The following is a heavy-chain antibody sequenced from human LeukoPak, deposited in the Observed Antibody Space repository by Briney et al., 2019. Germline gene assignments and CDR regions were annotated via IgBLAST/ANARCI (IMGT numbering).Heavy chain of an antibody. V-gene: IGHV3-23*01. CDR3: AKSGYDFWSGYYGY. Sequence: GGSLRLSCAASEFDFSSHAMTWVRQAPGKGLEWVSAISISGSKTYYADSVKGRFTISRDDSKNTLYLQMNSLRAEDTAVYYCAKSGYDFWSGYYGYWGQGTLVTVSS. CDR2: ISISGSKT. J-gene: IGHJ4*02. CDR1: EFDFSSHA. D-gene: IGHD3-3*01.